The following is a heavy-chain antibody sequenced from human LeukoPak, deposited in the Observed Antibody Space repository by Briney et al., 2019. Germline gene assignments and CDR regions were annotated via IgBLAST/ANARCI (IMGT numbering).Heavy chain of an antibody. D-gene: IGHD5-12*01. Sequence: GGSLRLSCAASGFAFSSCAMSWVRQAPGKGPEWVSAVSGDGGNTYYADSVKGRFTISRDNSKNTLYLQMNSLRADDTALYFCAKAGYDYSDINWFDPWGQGTLVTVSS. J-gene: IGHJ5*02. CDR2: VSGDGGNT. CDR1: GFAFSSCA. CDR3: AKAGYDYSDINWFDP. V-gene: IGHV3-23*01.